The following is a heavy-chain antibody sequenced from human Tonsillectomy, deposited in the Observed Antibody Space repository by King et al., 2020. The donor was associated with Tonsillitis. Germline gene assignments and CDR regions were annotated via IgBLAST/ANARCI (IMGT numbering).Heavy chain of an antibody. V-gene: IGHV3-21*01. CDR2: IISVSSHI. CDR1: GFTFSTYA. Sequence: VQLVESGGGLVKPGGSLRLSCAASGFTFSTYAITWVRQAPGKGLEWVSSIISVSSHIYYSKSVRGRFTISRDHAKNSLYLEMNSLRTEYAALYSCARPYCSGERCYQRNDAFDLWGLGTMVTVSS. D-gene: IGHD2-15*01. J-gene: IGHJ3*01. CDR3: ARPYCSGERCYQRNDAFDL.